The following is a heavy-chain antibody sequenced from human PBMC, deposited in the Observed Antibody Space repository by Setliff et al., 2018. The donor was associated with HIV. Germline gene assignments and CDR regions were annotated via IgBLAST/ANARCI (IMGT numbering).Heavy chain of an antibody. CDR1: GGSISSYY. CDR3: ARGREAVAGALHFDY. CDR2: INHSGST. V-gene: IGHV4-34*01. D-gene: IGHD6-19*01. Sequence: LSLTCTVSGGSISSYYWSWIRQPPGKGLEWIGEINHSGSTNYNPSLKSRVTISVDTSKNQFSLKLSSVTAADTAVYYCARGREAVAGALHFDYWGQGPLVTVSS. J-gene: IGHJ4*02.